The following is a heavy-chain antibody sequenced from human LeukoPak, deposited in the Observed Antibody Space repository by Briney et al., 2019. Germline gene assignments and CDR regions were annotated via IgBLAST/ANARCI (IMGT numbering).Heavy chain of an antibody. Sequence: PSQTLSLTCTVSGGSISSGGYYWSWIRQHPGKGLEWIGYIYYSGSTYYNPSLKSRATISVDTSKNQFSLKLSSVTAADTAVYYCARENPITIFGVVIDDAFDIWGQGTMVTVSS. J-gene: IGHJ3*02. D-gene: IGHD3-3*01. CDR2: IYYSGST. V-gene: IGHV4-31*03. CDR1: GGSISSGGYY. CDR3: ARENPITIFGVVIDDAFDI.